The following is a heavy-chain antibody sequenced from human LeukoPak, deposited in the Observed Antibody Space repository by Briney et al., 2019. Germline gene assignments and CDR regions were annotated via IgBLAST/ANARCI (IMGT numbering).Heavy chain of an antibody. CDR3: AREGVEMATIIDY. V-gene: IGHV4-39*07. CDR2: IYYSGST. J-gene: IGHJ4*02. Sequence: SDTLSLTCTVSGGSISSSSYYWGWIRQPPGKRVEWIGSIYYSGSTYYNPSLKSRVTISVDTSKNQFSLKLSSVTAADTAVYYCAREGVEMATIIDYWGQGTLVTVSS. D-gene: IGHD5-24*01. CDR1: GGSISSSSYY.